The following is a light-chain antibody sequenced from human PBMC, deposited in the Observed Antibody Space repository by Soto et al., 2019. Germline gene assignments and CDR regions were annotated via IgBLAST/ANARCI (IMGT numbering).Light chain of an antibody. Sequence: EIVLTQSPGTLSLSPGERATLTCRASQSVSRSYLAWYQQKPGQAPRLLIYGASSRATGIPDRFSGSGSGTDFTLTISRLEPEDFAVYYCQQYGSSPVFGPGAKVDIK. CDR1: QSVSRSY. J-gene: IGKJ3*01. V-gene: IGKV3-20*01. CDR3: QQYGSSPV. CDR2: GAS.